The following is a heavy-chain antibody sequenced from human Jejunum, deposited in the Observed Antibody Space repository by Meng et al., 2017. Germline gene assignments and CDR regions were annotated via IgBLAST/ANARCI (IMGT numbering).Heavy chain of an antibody. D-gene: IGHD2-15*01. CDR1: GGSINSLYYY. V-gene: IGHV4-39*07. J-gene: IGHJ4*02. CDR3: ARVFSYDCSGDICDRGTALYYFDY. Sequence: SETLSLTCTVSGGSINSLYYYWGWTRQPPGKGLEWIGNIYYRGSTYYTPSLKSRVTISVDTSKNQFSLKLSSVTAADTAVYYCARVFSYDCSGDICDRGTALYYFDYWGQGTLVTVSS. CDR2: IYYRGST.